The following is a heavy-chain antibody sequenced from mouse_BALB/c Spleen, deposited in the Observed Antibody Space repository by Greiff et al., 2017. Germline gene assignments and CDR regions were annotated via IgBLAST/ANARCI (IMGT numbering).Heavy chain of an antibody. CDR1: GFAFSSYD. J-gene: IGHJ4*01. Sequence: EVNVVESGGGLVKPGGSLKLSCAASGFAFSSYDMSWVRQTPEKRLEWVAYISSGGGSTYYPDTVKGRFTISRDNAKNTLYLQMSSLKSEDTAMYYCAREEVRRAMDYWGQGTSVTVSS. V-gene: IGHV5-12-1*01. CDR2: ISSGGGST. D-gene: IGHD2-14*01. CDR3: AREEVRRAMDY.